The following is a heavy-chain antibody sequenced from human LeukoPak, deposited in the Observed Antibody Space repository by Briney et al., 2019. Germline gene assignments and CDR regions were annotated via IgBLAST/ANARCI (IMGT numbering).Heavy chain of an antibody. CDR3: AGGLPGY. CDR2: INHSGGT. CDR1: GGSFSDYN. J-gene: IGHJ4*02. V-gene: IGHV4-34*01. Sequence: PSETLSLTCAVYGGSFSDYNWDWLRQPPGRGLEWGGEINHSGGTNYHPSLKSRVTISIDTSKNQFSLKLTSVTAADTAVYYCAGGLPGYWGQGTLVIVSS.